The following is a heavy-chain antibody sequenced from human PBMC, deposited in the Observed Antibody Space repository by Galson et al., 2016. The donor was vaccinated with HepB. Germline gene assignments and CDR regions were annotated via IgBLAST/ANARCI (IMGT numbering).Heavy chain of an antibody. CDR1: GGSFTGFS. CDR3: ARGLTDFYDPTGYILRGDYDY. J-gene: IGHJ4*02. D-gene: IGHD3-9*01. V-gene: IGHV4-34*01. Sequence: SETLSLTCAVYGGSFTGFSWAWVRQSPGKGLEWIGEINYSGISNYNPSLKSRVAISVDTSESQFSLKLRSVTAADTAMYYCARGLTDFYDPTGYILRGDYDYWGRGILVTVSS. CDR2: INYSGIS.